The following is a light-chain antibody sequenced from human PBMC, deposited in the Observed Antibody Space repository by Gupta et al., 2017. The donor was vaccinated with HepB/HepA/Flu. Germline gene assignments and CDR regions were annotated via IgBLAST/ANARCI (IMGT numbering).Light chain of an antibody. CDR3: MLSVSRGIVV. V-gene: IGLV8-61*01. Sequence: QTVVTQEPSFSVSPGGTVTLTCGLTSGSVSTNSYPGWYQQTPGQAPRTLMYTTNIRFSGVPDRFSGSILGNKAALTITGAQADDESDYYCMLSVSRGIVVFGGGTKLTVL. CDR1: SGSVSTNSY. CDR2: TTN. J-gene: IGLJ3*02.